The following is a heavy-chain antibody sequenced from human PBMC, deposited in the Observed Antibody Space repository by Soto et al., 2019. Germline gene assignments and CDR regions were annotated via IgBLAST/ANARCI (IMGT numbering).Heavy chain of an antibody. CDR3: ARRDALYYFDSSGWFDY. Sequence: LSETRSLTFTVSGASISRSNYYWALVRQLPGTGLEWIGSAYYSGSTYYNPFLKSRVTISVDTSKNQFSLKLSSVTAADTAVYYCARRDALYYFDSSGWFDYWGQGTLVTVSS. V-gene: IGHV4-39*01. CDR1: GASISRSNYY. D-gene: IGHD3-22*01. J-gene: IGHJ4*02. CDR2: AYYSGST.